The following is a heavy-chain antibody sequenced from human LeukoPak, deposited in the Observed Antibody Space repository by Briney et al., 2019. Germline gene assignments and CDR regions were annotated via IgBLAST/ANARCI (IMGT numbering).Heavy chain of an antibody. CDR1: GYTFTSYG. Sequence: ASVKVSCKASGYTFTSYGISWVRQAPGQGLEWMGWISAYNGNTNYAQKLQGRVTMTTDTSTSTAYMELRSLRSDDTAVYYCARGSGYYYGSGSTGYFDLWGRGTLVTFSS. CDR3: ARGSGYYYGSGSTGYFDL. CDR2: ISAYNGNT. V-gene: IGHV1-18*01. D-gene: IGHD3-10*01. J-gene: IGHJ2*01.